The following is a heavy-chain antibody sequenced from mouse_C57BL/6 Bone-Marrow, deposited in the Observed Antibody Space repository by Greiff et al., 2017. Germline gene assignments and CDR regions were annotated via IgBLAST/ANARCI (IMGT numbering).Heavy chain of an antibody. J-gene: IGHJ4*01. V-gene: IGHV5-6*01. CDR3: ASPFPCYYAMGY. Sequence: EVKLMESGGDLVKPGGSLKLSCAASGFTFSSYGMSWVRQTPDKRLEWVATISSGGSYTYYPDSVKGRFTISRDNAKNTLYLQMSSLKSEDTAMYYCASPFPCYYAMGYLFQGTSVPVSS. CDR2: ISSGGSYT. CDR1: GFTFSSYG.